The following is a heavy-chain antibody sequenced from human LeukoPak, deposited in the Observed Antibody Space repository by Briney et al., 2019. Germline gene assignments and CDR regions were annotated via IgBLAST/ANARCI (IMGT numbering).Heavy chain of an antibody. CDR2: IYHSGST. D-gene: IGHD2-15*01. CDR3: ARVGGYCSGGGSYTVQDY. J-gene: IGHJ4*02. CDR1: GGSISSSNW. Sequence: PSGTLSLTCPVSGGSISSSNWWSWVRQPPGKGLEWSGEIYHSGSTNYNPSLKSRFTISVDKSKKQFSLKLGSVTATDTAVYYCARVGGYCSGGGSYTVQDYWGKGTLVTVSS. V-gene: IGHV4-4*02.